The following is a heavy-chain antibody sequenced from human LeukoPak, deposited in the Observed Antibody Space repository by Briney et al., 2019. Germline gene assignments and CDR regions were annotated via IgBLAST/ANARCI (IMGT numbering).Heavy chain of an antibody. V-gene: IGHV1-18*01. J-gene: IGHJ4*02. CDR3: ARQSITMIVVETEFDY. D-gene: IGHD3-22*01. CDR2: ISAYNGNT. CDR1: GYTFTSYG. Sequence: GASVKVSCKASGYTFTSYGISSVRQAPGQGLEWMGWISAYNGNTNYAQKLQGRVTMTTDTSTSTAYMELRSLRSDDTAVYYCARQSITMIVVETEFDYWGQGTLVTVSS.